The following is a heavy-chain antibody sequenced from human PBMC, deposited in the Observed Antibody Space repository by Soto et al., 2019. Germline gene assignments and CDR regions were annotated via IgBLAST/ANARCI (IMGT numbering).Heavy chain of an antibody. J-gene: IGHJ6*02. CDR3: ARVTDREQIGGNCSYTLEV. D-gene: IGHD1-1*01. CDR1: GDTFDTFA. Sequence: QVQLVQSGAEVVKPGSSVKVSCKASGDTFDTFAISWVRQAPGQGLEWMGGIIPIFRTPDYGQKFQGRVKETALESARAGSMGLRSLRSEATAVYYCARVTDREQIGGNCSYTLEVWGEGTTVAVSS. CDR2: IIPIFRTP. V-gene: IGHV1-69*12.